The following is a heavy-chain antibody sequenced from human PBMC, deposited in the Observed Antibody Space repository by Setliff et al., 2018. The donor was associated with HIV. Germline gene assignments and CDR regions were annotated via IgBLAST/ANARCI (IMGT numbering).Heavy chain of an antibody. CDR3: ARVPYRSAWFSGGHDAFDI. CDR1: GYSFARYG. Sequence: ASVKVSCKASGYSFARYGLSWVRQAPGQGLEWMGRISGFNGNTKYAQSFQDRVAMTTETATSTAYMEMRSLRSDDTAVYFRARVPYRSAWFSGGHDAFDIWGQGTMVTVSS. CDR2: ISGFNGNT. V-gene: IGHV1-18*01. J-gene: IGHJ3*02. D-gene: IGHD6-19*01.